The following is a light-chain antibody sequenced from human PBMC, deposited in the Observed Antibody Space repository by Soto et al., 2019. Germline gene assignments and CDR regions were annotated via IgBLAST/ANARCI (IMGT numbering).Light chain of an antibody. Sequence: QSALAQPPSASVSPGQSVTSSCTGTSTDVGGYNYISWYQHHPGKGPKLIIYEVSERPSGVPDRFSGSKSGNTASLTVSGLQAEDEADYYCSSYAGSNNRGVFGSGTKVTVL. J-gene: IGLJ1*01. CDR3: SSYAGSNNRGV. V-gene: IGLV2-8*01. CDR2: EVS. CDR1: STDVGGYNY.